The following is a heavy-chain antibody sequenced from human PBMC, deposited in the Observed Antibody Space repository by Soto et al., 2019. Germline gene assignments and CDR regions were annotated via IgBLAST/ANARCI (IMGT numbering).Heavy chain of an antibody. CDR1: GFTFSSYA. J-gene: IGHJ6*02. D-gene: IGHD3-16*01. Sequence: SGGSLRLSCSASGFTFSSYAMHWVRQAPCKGLEWVATISYDGDNKYYTDSVKGPFTISRDNSKNTLYLQMNSLRPEDTAVYYCARPWGQLSTYYYGMDTWGQGTTVTVSS. CDR2: ISYDGDNK. CDR3: ARPWGQLSTYYYGMDT. V-gene: IGHV3-30-3*01.